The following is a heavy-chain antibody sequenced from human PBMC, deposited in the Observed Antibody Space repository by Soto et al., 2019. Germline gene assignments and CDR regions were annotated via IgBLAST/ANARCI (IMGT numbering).Heavy chain of an antibody. CDR2: INPSGGST. V-gene: IGHV1-46*01. Sequence: DAVQVSCTASGYPFTSYYMHWVRQAPGQGLEWMGIINPSGGSTSYAQKFQGRVTMTRDTSTSTVYMELSSLRSEDTAVYYCARAGIAVRPAPDYSYGGMDVWGQRPKVTVAS. D-gene: IGHD6-19*01. CDR1: GYPFTSYY. J-gene: IGHJ6*02. CDR3: ARAGIAVRPAPDYSYGGMDV.